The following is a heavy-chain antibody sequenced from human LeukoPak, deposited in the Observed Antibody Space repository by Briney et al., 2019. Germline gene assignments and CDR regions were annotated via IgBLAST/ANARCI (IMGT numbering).Heavy chain of an antibody. J-gene: IGHJ4*02. Sequence: PGGSLRLSCAASGFTFSSYSMNWVRQAPGKGLEWVSYISSSSSTIYYADSVKGRFTISRDNAKNSLYLQMNSLRAEDTAVYYCAKANTAYDILTGYSPAYYFDYWGQGTLVTVSS. CDR1: GFTFSSYS. D-gene: IGHD3-9*01. CDR3: AKANTAYDILTGYSPAYYFDY. V-gene: IGHV3-48*04. CDR2: ISSSSSTI.